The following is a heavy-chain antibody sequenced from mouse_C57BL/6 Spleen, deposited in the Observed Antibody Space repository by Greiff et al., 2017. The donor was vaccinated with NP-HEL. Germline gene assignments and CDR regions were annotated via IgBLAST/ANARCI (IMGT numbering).Heavy chain of an antibody. CDR3: APLLDY. CDR1: GYAFSSSW. CDR2: IYPGDGDT. V-gene: IGHV1-82*01. J-gene: IGHJ2*01. Sequence: VQLQQSGPELVKPGASVKISCKASGYAFSSSWMNWVKQRPGKGLEWIGRIYPGDGDTNYNGKFKGKATLTADKSSSTAYMQLSSLTSEDYAVYFCAPLLDYWGQGTTLTVSS. D-gene: IGHD6-1*01.